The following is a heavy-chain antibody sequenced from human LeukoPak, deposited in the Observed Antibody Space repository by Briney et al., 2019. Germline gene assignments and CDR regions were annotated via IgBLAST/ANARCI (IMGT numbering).Heavy chain of an antibody. CDR1: GGSISSYY. CDR3: ASVTDDAFDI. Sequence: NSSETLSLTCTVSGGSISSYYWSWIRQPPGKGLEWIGYIYYSGSTNYNPSLKSRVTISVDTSKNQFSLKLSSVTAADTAVYYCASVTDDAFDIWGQGTMVTVSS. V-gene: IGHV4-59*01. D-gene: IGHD2-21*02. CDR2: IYYSGST. J-gene: IGHJ3*02.